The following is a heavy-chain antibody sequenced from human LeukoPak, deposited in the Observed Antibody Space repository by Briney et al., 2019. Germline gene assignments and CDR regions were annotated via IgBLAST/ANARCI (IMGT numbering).Heavy chain of an antibody. CDR3: TTDEGDIVVVPAALDAFDI. CDR1: GFTFSSYW. D-gene: IGHD2-2*01. V-gene: IGHV3-15*01. CDR2: IKSKTDGGTT. Sequence: GGSLRLSCAASGFTFSSYWMTWVRQAPGKGLEWVGRIKSKTDGGTTDYAAPVKGRFTISRDDSKNTLYLQMNSLKTEDTAVYYCTTDEGDIVVVPAALDAFDIWGQGTMVTVSS. J-gene: IGHJ3*02.